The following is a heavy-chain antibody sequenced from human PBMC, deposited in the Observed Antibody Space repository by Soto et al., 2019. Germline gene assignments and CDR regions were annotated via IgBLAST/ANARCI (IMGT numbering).Heavy chain of an antibody. J-gene: IGHJ4*02. CDR2: IYWDDDK. CDR1: GFSLTTSGVG. V-gene: IGHV2-5*02. Sequence: QITLNESGPTVVKPAETLTLTCTFSGFSLTTSGVGVGWIRQSPGKAPEWLALIYWDDDKSYSASLKSRLTITKDTSKNQVVLTRASVDPADTATYYCAHRILRTVFGLVTTTAIYFDFWGQGTPVVVSS. D-gene: IGHD3-3*01. CDR3: AHRILRTVFGLVTTTAIYFDF.